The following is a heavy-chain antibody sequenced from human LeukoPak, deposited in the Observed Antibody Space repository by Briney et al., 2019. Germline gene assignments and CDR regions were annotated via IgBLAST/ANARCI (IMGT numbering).Heavy chain of an antibody. V-gene: IGHV4-34*01. CDR2: INHSGST. D-gene: IGHD3-22*01. J-gene: IGHJ5*02. CDR1: GGSFSGYY. CDR3: ARGQGGGGYYPHANFDP. Sequence: SETLSLTCAVYGGSFSGYYRSWIRQPPGKGLEWIGEINHSGSTNYNPSLKSRVTISVDTSKNQFSLKLSSVTAADTAVYYCARGQGGGGYYPHANFDPWGQGTLVTVSS.